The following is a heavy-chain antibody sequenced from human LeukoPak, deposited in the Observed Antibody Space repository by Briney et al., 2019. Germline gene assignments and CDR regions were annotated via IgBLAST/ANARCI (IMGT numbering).Heavy chain of an antibody. Sequence: GGSLRLSCAASGFTFTSYSMNWVRQAPGKGLEWVSSISSSSSYIYSADSVKGRFTISRDNAKNSLYLQMNSLRAEDTAVYYCARGYSSGWFSFDQWGQGTLVTVSS. D-gene: IGHD6-19*01. CDR1: GFTFTSYS. V-gene: IGHV3-21*01. CDR3: ARGYSSGWFSFDQ. J-gene: IGHJ4*02. CDR2: ISSSSSYI.